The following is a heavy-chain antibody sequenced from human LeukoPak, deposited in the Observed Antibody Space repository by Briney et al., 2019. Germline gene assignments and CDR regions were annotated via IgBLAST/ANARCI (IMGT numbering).Heavy chain of an antibody. V-gene: IGHV4-4*07. J-gene: IGHJ4*02. D-gene: IGHD6-19*01. CDR3: ARWGINSGWSFDF. CDR1: GGSISNYL. Sequence: PSETLSLTCTVSGGSISNYLWTWVRQPAGKGLEWIGQIHTSGSTNYNPPLKSRVTMSIDTPENQVSLTIRSVTAADTAVYYCARWGINSGWSFDFWGQGALVTVSS. CDR2: IHTSGST.